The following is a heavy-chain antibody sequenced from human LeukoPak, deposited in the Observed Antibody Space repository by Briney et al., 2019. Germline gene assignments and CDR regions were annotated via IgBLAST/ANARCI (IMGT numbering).Heavy chain of an antibody. D-gene: IGHD2-15*01. V-gene: IGHV3-30-3*01. J-gene: IGHJ6*02. CDR2: ISYDGSNK. Sequence: PGGSLRLSCAASGFTFSSYAMHWVRQAPGKGRVGGTVISYDGSNKYYADSVRGRFTISRDNSKNTLYLQRHSLRAEDTAVYYCARRISYYYGMDVWDQGTTVTVSS. CDR1: GFTFSSYA. CDR3: ARRISYYYGMDV.